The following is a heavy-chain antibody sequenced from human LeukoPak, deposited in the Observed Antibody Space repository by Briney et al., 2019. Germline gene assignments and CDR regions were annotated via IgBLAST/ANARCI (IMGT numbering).Heavy chain of an antibody. V-gene: IGHV1-2*02. Sequence: GASVTVSGNASGYTFTGYYMHWVRQAPGPGLEWMGWINPNSGGTNYAQKFQGRVTMTRDTSISTAYMELSRLRSDDTAVYYCARGSRVIDFWSGYLHHWGQGTLVTVSS. CDR2: INPNSGGT. CDR3: ARGSRVIDFWSGYLHH. CDR1: GYTFTGYY. J-gene: IGHJ1*01. D-gene: IGHD3-3*01.